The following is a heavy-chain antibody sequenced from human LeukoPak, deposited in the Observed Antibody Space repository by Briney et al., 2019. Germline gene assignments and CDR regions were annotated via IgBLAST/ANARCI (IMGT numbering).Heavy chain of an antibody. CDR1: GLTVSSNY. Sequence: PGGSLRLSCAASGLTVSSNYMSWVRQAPGKGLEWVSVIYSGGSTYYADSVKGRFTISRDNSKNTLYLQMNSLRAEDTAVYYCARDQCSSTSCYPPYYYYGMDVWGQGTTVTVSS. V-gene: IGHV3-53*01. J-gene: IGHJ6*02. CDR3: ARDQCSSTSCYPPYYYYGMDV. D-gene: IGHD2-2*01. CDR2: IYSGGST.